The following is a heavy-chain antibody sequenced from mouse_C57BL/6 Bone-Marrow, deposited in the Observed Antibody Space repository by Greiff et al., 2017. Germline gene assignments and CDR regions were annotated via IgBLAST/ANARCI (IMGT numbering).Heavy chain of an antibody. V-gene: IGHV1-69*01. D-gene: IGHD2-4*01. Sequence: QVQLQQPGAELVMPGASVKLSCKASGYTFTSYWMHWVKQRPGQGLEWIGEIDPSDSYTNYNQKFKGKSTLTVDKSSSTAYMQLSSLTSEDSAVYYCAREGIYYDYEGGFADWGQGTLVTVSA. CDR1: GYTFTSYW. J-gene: IGHJ3*01. CDR2: IDPSDSYT. CDR3: AREGIYYDYEGGFAD.